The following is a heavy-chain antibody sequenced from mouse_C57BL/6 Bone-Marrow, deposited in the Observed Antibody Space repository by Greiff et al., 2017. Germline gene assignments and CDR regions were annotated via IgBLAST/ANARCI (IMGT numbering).Heavy chain of an antibody. CDR3: ARGGDYYGSSHWYFDV. V-gene: IGHV1-54*01. J-gene: IGHJ1*03. Sequence: QVQLKQSGAELVRPGTSVKVSCKASGYAFTNYLIEWVKQRPGQGLEWIGVINPGSGGTNYNEKFKGKATLTADKSSSTAYMQLSSLTSEDSAVYFCARGGDYYGSSHWYFDVWGTGTTVTVSS. CDR1: GYAFTNYL. CDR2: INPGSGGT. D-gene: IGHD1-1*01.